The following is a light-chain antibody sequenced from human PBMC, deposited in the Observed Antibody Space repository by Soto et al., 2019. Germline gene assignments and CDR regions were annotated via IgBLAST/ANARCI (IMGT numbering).Light chain of an antibody. CDR1: QSINTW. V-gene: IGKV1-5*01. CDR2: DVS. J-gene: IGKJ1*01. CDR3: QQYQTYSRT. Sequence: DIQMTQSPSTVSASVGDRITITCRSSQSINTWLAWYRQRPGEAPQLLIYDVSNLAMGVPARFSGSGSGTDFTSSISRLQDDDFATFYCQQYQTYSRTFGQGTKVEVK.